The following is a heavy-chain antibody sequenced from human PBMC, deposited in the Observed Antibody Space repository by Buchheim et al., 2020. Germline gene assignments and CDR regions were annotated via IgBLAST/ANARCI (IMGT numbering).Heavy chain of an antibody. Sequence: QVTLRESGPALVKPTQTLTLTCSFSGFSLSGSGMYVSWIRQPPGKALEWLARIDGDDNKSYRTSLKTRLTISRDTSKNQVVLTMTNMDPVDTATYYCARIRGGSGELSFDYWGQGTL. J-gene: IGHJ4*02. V-gene: IGHV2-70*15. D-gene: IGHD3-10*01. CDR2: IDGDDNK. CDR1: GFSLSGSGMY. CDR3: ARIRGGSGELSFDY.